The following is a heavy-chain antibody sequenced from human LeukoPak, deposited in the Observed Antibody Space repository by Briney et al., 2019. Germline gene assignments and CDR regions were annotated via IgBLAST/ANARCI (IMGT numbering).Heavy chain of an antibody. J-gene: IGHJ6*02. D-gene: IGHD3-10*01. CDR2: INPSGGST. V-gene: IGHV1-46*02. Sequence: GASVTVSCKASGYTFNSYYMHWVRQARGQGLECMGIINPSGGSTSNAQKFQGRVTMTRDTSTSTVYMELSSLRSENTAVYYCARDEVTMVRGAPYYYYGMDVWGQGTTVTVSS. CDR1: GYTFNSYY. CDR3: ARDEVTMVRGAPYYYYGMDV.